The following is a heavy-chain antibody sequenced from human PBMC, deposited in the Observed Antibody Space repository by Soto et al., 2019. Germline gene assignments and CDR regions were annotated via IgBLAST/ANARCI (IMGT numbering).Heavy chain of an antibody. CDR1: GFTFSSYS. CDR3: ASAGVGYSRGWYTD. D-gene: IGHD6-19*01. V-gene: IGHV3-21*01. CDR2: ISSSSSYI. J-gene: IGHJ4*02. Sequence: GGSLRLSCAASGFTFSSYSMNWVRQAPGKGLEWVSSISSSSSYIYYADSVKGRFTISRDNAKNSLYLQMNSLRAEDTAVYYCASAGVGYSRGWYTDWGQGTLVTVSS.